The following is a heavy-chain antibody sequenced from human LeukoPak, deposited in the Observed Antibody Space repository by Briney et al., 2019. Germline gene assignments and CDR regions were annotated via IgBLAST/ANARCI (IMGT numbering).Heavy chain of an antibody. CDR3: AKDLGGYYYYFDY. CDR1: GGSISSYY. CDR2: IYTSGST. J-gene: IGHJ4*02. V-gene: IGHV4-4*09. Sequence: KPSETLSLTCTVSGGSISSYYWSWIRRPPGKGLEWIGYIYTSGSTNYNPSLKSRVTISVDTSKNQFSLKLSSVTAADTAVYYCAKDLGGYYYYFDYWGQGTLVTVSS. D-gene: IGHD3-22*01.